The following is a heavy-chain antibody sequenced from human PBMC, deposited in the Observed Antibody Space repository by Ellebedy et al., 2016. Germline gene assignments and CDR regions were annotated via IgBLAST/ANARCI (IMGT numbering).Heavy chain of an antibody. CDR2: ISSSGDGT. Sequence: GESLKISXAASGSIFSNYAMSWVRRSPGRGLEWVSTISSSGDGTNDADSVKGRFTISRDNSKNTLYLQMNSLRAEDTAVYYCARDGSGYPEGGYFQHWGQGTLVTVSS. D-gene: IGHD3-16*02. J-gene: IGHJ1*01. V-gene: IGHV3-23*01. CDR3: ARDGSGYPEGGYFQH. CDR1: GSIFSNYA.